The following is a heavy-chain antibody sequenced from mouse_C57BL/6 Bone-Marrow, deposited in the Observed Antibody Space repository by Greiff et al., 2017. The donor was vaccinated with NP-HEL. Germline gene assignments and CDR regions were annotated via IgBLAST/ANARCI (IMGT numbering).Heavy chain of an antibody. CDR1: GYSITSDY. D-gene: IGHD2-2*01. CDR2: ISYSGST. CDR3: ARSPLWLRRNYYAMDY. J-gene: IGHJ4*01. V-gene: IGHV3-8*01. Sequence: EVHLVESGPGLAKPSQTLPLTCSVTGYSITSDYWNWIRKFPGNKLEYMGYISYSGSTYYNLSLKSRISITRDTSKNQYYLQLNSVTTEETATYYCARSPLWLRRNYYAMDYWGQGTSVTVSA.